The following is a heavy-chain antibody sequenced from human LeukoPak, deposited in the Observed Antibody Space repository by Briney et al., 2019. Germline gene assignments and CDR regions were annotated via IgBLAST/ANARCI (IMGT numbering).Heavy chain of an antibody. CDR1: GGSISSYY. Sequence: SDTLSLTRTVSGGSISSYYWSWLRQPPRKGLGGVGYIYYSGSTKYNPSLQSRVTISVDTSKNQFSLKLSSVTAADTAVYYCAGSGYLDAFDTWGQGTMVTVSS. J-gene: IGHJ3*02. CDR3: AGSGYLDAFDT. D-gene: IGHD3-3*01. CDR2: IYYSGST. V-gene: IGHV4-59*07.